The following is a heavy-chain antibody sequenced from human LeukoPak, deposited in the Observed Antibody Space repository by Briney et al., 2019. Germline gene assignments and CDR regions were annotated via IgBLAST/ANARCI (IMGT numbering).Heavy chain of an antibody. D-gene: IGHD5-24*01. CDR1: GFTFRSYW. J-gene: IGHJ4*02. CDR3: VRDGDDFNFDY. CDR2: VIRDGSFT. V-gene: IGHV3-74*01. Sequence: GASLRLCCAASGFTFRSYWMHWVRPAPGKGLEWVSRVIRDGSFTNYADSVKGRFTISRDNAKNTLYLQMSSLRAEDTAVYFCVRDGDDFNFDYWGQGSLVTVSS.